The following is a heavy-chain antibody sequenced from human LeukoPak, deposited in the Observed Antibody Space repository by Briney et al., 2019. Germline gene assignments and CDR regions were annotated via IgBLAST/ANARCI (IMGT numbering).Heavy chain of an antibody. Sequence: GGSLRLSCAASGFTFSSYWMSWVRQAPGKGLEWVANIKQDGSEKYYVDSVKGRFTTSRDNAKNSLYLQMNSLRAEDTAVYYCAKGLPTDYYDFWSGYYRGDAFDIWGQGTMVTVSS. CDR1: GFTFSSYW. D-gene: IGHD3-3*01. J-gene: IGHJ3*02. V-gene: IGHV3-7*03. CDR2: IKQDGSEK. CDR3: AKGLPTDYYDFWSGYYRGDAFDI.